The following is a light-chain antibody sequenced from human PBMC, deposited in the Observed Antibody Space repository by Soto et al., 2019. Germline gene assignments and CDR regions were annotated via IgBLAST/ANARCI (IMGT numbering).Light chain of an antibody. J-gene: IGLJ1*01. V-gene: IGLV1-44*01. CDR2: TND. Sequence: QSVLTQPPSASGTPGQRVTLSCSGSTSNIGTNTVNWFQHVPGSAPKLLIYTNDQRPSGVPDRFSGSRSGTSASLAISGLHSEDEADYYCATWDDSVYVFGTGTKLTVL. CDR1: TSNIGTNT. CDR3: ATWDDSVYV.